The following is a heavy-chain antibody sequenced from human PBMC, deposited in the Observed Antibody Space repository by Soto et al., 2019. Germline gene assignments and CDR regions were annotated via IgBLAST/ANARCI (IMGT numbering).Heavy chain of an antibody. D-gene: IGHD3-3*01. CDR2: INPGRGSA. CDR3: ARVLYHFWNGYGMDV. CDR1: GYTFTTYY. J-gene: IGHJ6*02. V-gene: IGHV1-46*01. Sequence: QEQLVQSGPELRKPGASVKVSCKASGYTFTTYYIHWVRQAPGQGLEWMGIINPGRGSASYAQKFQGRVNMTGDTSTSTAYMELNSLTSEDTAVYYCARVLYHFWNGYGMDVWGQGTMVSVSS.